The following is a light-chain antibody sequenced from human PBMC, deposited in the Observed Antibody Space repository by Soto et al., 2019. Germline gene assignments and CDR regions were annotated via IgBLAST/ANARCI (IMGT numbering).Light chain of an antibody. CDR1: SSDVGSYNL. J-gene: IGLJ3*02. V-gene: IGLV2-23*02. CDR2: EVS. Sequence: QSVLTQPASVSGSPGQSITISCTGTSSDVGSYNLVSWYQQHPGKAPNLLIYEVSQRPSGVSNRFSGSKSGNTXYLTISGLQAEDEADYYCCSYAGSYWVFGGGTKLTVL. CDR3: CSYAGSYWV.